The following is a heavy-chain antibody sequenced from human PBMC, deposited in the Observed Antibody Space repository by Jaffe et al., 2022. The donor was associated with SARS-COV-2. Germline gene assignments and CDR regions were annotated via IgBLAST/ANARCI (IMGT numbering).Heavy chain of an antibody. D-gene: IGHD1-20*01. V-gene: IGHV4-39*01. CDR3: ANQGNNWNDRSRFDP. J-gene: IGHJ5*02. CDR2: IYYSGST. CDR1: GGSISSSSYY. Sequence: QLQLQESGPGLVKPSETLSLTCTVSGGSISSSSYYWGWIRQPPGKGLEWIGSIYYSGSTYYNPSLKSRVTISVDTSKNQFSLKLSSVTAADTAVYYCANQGNNWNDRSRFDPWGQGTLVTVSS.